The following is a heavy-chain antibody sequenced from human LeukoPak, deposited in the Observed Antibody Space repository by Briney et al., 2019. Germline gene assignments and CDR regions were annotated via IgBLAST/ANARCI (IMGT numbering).Heavy chain of an antibody. Sequence: SGGSLRLSCAASGFTFSSYAMSWVRQAPVKGLEWVSAISGSGGSTYYADSVKGRFTISRDNSKNTLYLQMNSLRAEDTAVYYCAKLIGYCSSTSCYKFGYFDYWGQGTLVTVSS. CDR1: GFTFSSYA. CDR3: AKLIGYCSSTSCYKFGYFDY. CDR2: ISGSGGST. V-gene: IGHV3-23*01. J-gene: IGHJ4*02. D-gene: IGHD2-2*02.